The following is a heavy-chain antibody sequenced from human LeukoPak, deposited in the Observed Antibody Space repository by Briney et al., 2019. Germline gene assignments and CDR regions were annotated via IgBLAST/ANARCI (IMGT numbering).Heavy chain of an antibody. CDR1: GFTFSSYG. CDR2: IWYDGSNK. D-gene: IGHD2-2*01. V-gene: IGHV3-33*01. J-gene: IGHJ1*01. CDR3: ARDHCSSSSCYFGYFQH. Sequence: PGGSLRLSCAASGFTFSSYGMHWVRQAPGKGLEWVAVIWYDGSNKYYADSVKGRFTVSRDNSKNTLYLQMNSLRAEDAAFYYCARDHCSSSSCYFGYFQHWGQGTLVTVSS.